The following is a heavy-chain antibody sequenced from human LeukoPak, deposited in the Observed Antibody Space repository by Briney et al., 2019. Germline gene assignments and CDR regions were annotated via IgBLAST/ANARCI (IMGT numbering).Heavy chain of an antibody. Sequence: GFMRLSCASSGFTVNYNYISWVRQAPGKGLKWVSVIYSGGSTYYADSVKGRFTISRDDSKNTVYLQMNSLRVEDTAFYYCARVKVGITYWFDPWGQGTLVTVSS. D-gene: IGHD1-26*01. V-gene: IGHV3-66*01. CDR1: GFTVNYNY. CDR3: ARVKVGITYWFDP. J-gene: IGHJ5*02. CDR2: IYSGGST.